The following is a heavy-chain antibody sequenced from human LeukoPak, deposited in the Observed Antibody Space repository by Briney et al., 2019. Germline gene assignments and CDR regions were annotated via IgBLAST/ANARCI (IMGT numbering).Heavy chain of an antibody. CDR2: INPNSGGT. D-gene: IGHD2-15*01. Sequence: ASVKVSCMASGYTFTGYYMHWVRQAPGQGLEWMGWINPNSGGTNYAQKFQGRVTMTRDTSISTAYMELSRLRSDDTAVYYCARDFRPWMVVAAIGRYGMDVWGQGTTVPVSS. CDR1: GYTFTGYY. V-gene: IGHV1-2*02. CDR3: ARDFRPWMVVAAIGRYGMDV. J-gene: IGHJ6*02.